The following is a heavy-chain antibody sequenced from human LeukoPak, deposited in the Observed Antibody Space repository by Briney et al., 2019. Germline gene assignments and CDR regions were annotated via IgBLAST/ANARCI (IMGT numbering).Heavy chain of an antibody. CDR3: ARSWLNQPYNWFDP. V-gene: IGHV3-33*01. CDR2: IWHDGSHK. CDR1: GFSFNTYA. Sequence: GGSLRLSCAASGFSFNTYAMHWVRQAPGQGLEWVALIWHDGSHKFYSNSVRGQFTISRDNSKNTVYLQMNNLRPEDTAVYYCARSWLNQPYNWFDPWGQGTLVTVSS. D-gene: IGHD3-22*01. J-gene: IGHJ5*02.